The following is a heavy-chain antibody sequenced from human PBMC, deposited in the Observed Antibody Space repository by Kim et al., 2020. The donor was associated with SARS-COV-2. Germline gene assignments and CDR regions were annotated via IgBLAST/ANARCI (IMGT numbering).Heavy chain of an antibody. J-gene: IGHJ5*02. V-gene: IGHV4-39*07. Sequence: PSSKGRVTLSTDTSKNQFSLKMRSVTAADTAVYYCARIRSSWYHTIDPWGQGTLVTVSS. CDR3: ARIRSSWYHTIDP. D-gene: IGHD6-13*01.